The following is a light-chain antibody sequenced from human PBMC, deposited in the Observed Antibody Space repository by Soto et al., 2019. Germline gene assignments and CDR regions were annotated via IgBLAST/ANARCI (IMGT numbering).Light chain of an antibody. CDR1: QSVSSY. CDR2: DAS. J-gene: IGKJ3*01. V-gene: IGKV3-11*01. CDR3: QQRCHWPPT. Sequence: EIVLTQSPATLSLSPGERATLSCRASQSVSSYLAWYQQKPGQAPRLLIYDASNRATGIPARFSGSGSGTDFTLTISSLEPEDVAVYYGQQRCHWPPTFGPGTKVDIK.